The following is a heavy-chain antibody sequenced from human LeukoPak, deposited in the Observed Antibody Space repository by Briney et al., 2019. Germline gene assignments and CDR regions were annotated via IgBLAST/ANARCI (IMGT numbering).Heavy chain of an antibody. D-gene: IGHD3-10*01. V-gene: IGHV2-5*02. CDR3: AHSTVLLWFGELLPNYFDY. CDR1: GFSLSTSGVG. Sequence: SGPTLVKPTQTLTLTCTSSGFSLSTSGVGVGWIRQPPGKALEWLALIYWDDDKRYSPSLKSRLTITKDTSKNQVVLTMTNMDPVDTATYYCAHSTVLLWFGELLPNYFDYWGQGTLVTVSS. J-gene: IGHJ4*02. CDR2: IYWDDDK.